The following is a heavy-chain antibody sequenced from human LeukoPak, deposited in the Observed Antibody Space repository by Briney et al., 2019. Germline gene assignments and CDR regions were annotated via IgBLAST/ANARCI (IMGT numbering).Heavy chain of an antibody. CDR2: ISSSSSYI. CDR3: ARDDWNDRDFDY. D-gene: IGHD1-1*01. J-gene: IGHJ4*02. CDR1: GFTFSSYS. Sequence: GGSLRLSCAASGFTFSSYSMNWVRQAPGKGLEWVSSISSSSSYIYYADSVKGRFTIPRDNAKNSLYLQMNSLRAEDTAVYYCARDDWNDRDFDYWGQGTLVTVSS. V-gene: IGHV3-21*01.